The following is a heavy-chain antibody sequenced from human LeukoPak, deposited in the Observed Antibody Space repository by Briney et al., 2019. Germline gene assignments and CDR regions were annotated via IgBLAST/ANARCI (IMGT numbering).Heavy chain of an antibody. D-gene: IGHD2-2*01. CDR2: INHSGST. Sequence: SETLSLTCAVYGGSFSGYYWSWIRQPPGKGLEWIGEINHSGSTNYNPSLKSRVTISVDTSKNQFSLKLSSVTAADTAVYYCARGQYGRFSIHAFDIWGQGTMVTVSS. J-gene: IGHJ3*02. V-gene: IGHV4-34*01. CDR1: GGSFSGYY. CDR3: ARGQYGRFSIHAFDI.